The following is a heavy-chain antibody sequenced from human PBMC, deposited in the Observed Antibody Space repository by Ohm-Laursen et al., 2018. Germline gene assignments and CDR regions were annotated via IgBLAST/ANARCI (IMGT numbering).Heavy chain of an antibody. J-gene: IGHJ5*02. CDR3: ARAPPSRYHDYGDRDWFDP. CDR1: GYTFTGYY. CDR2: INPNSGGT. V-gene: IGHV1-2*02. Sequence: ASVKVSCKASGYTFTGYYMHWVRQAPGQGLEWMGWINPNSGGTNCAQKFQGRVTMTRDTSISTAYMELSRLRSDDTAVYYCARAPPSRYHDYGDRDWFDPWGQGTLVTVSS. D-gene: IGHD4-17*01.